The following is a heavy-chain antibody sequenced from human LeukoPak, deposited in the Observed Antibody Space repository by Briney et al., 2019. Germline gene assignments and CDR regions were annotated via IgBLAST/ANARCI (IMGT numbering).Heavy chain of an antibody. CDR3: ARESGDSSSWAYDAFDI. V-gene: IGHV3-33*01. Sequence: PGRSLRLSCAASGFTFSSYGMHWVRQAPGKGLEWVAVIWYDGSNKYYADSVKGRFTIPRDNSKNTLYLQMNSLRAEDTAVYYCARESGDSSSWAYDAFDIWGQGTMVTVSS. CDR1: GFTFSSYG. D-gene: IGHD6-13*01. J-gene: IGHJ3*02. CDR2: IWYDGSNK.